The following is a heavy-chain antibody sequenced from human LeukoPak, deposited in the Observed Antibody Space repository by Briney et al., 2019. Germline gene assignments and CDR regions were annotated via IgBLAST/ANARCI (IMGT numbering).Heavy chain of an antibody. CDR1: GFTFSTYW. J-gene: IGHJ4*02. Sequence: GGSLRLSCAASGFTFSTYWMSWVRQAPGKGLEWVATIRQDGREKYYVDSVKGRFTISRDNAKNSLYLQMNSLRVEDTAVYYCARDTYGYFDYWGQGTLVTVSS. CDR3: ARDTYGYFDY. V-gene: IGHV3-7*01. D-gene: IGHD4-17*01. CDR2: IRQDGREK.